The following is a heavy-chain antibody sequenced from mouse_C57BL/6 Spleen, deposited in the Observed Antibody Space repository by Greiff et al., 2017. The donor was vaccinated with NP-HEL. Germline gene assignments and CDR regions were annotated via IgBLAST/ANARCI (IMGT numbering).Heavy chain of an antibody. J-gene: IGHJ1*03. Sequence: VKLQQSGAELVRPGTSVKMSCKASGYTFTNYWIGWAKQRPGHGLEWIGDIYPGGGYTNYNEKFKGKATLTAVKSSSTAYMQFSSLTSEDSAIYYGARWGLEKDWYFEGWGTGTTVTVAS. CDR3: ARWGLEKDWYFEG. V-gene: IGHV1-63*01. CDR2: IYPGGGYT. CDR1: GYTFTNYW.